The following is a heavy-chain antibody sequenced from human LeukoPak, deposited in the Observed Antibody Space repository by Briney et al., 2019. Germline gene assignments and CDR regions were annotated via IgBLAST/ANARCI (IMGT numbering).Heavy chain of an antibody. Sequence: SETLSLTCAVYGGSFSGYYWSWIRQPPGKGLEWIGEINHSGSTNYNPSLKSRVTISVDTSKNQFSLKLSSVTAADTAVYYCARKPAPRYSGSSTYYYYYYMDVWGKGTTVTVSS. D-gene: IGHD6-6*01. CDR3: ARKPAPRYSGSSTYYYYYYMDV. V-gene: IGHV4-34*01. CDR2: INHSGST. CDR1: GGSFSGYY. J-gene: IGHJ6*03.